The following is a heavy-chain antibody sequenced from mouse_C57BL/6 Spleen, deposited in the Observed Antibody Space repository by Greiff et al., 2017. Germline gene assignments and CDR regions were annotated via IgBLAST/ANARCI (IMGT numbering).Heavy chain of an antibody. CDR1: GFSLTSYG. CDR3: SKNLYDGYPMDY. CDR2: IWRSGST. Sequence: QVQLQQSGPGLVQPSQSLSITCTVSGFSLTSYGVHWVRQSPGKGLEWLGVIWRSGSTDYNAAFMSRLSITQYNSQGQVFFKMTSLQADDNAIYYCSKNLYDGYPMDYWGQGTSGTVSS. J-gene: IGHJ4*01. V-gene: IGHV2-5*01. D-gene: IGHD2-3*01.